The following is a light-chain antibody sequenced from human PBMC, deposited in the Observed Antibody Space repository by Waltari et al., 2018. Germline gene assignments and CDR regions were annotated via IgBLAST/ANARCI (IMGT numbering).Light chain of an antibody. CDR2: QDS. CDR1: KLGDKY. Sequence: SYELTQPPSVSVSPGQTASITCSGAKLGDKYACWYQQKPGQSPVLVIYQDSKRPSGIPERFSGSNSGNTATLTISGTQAMDEADYYCQAWDSSTAPFGGGTKLTVL. J-gene: IGLJ2*01. CDR3: QAWDSSTAP. V-gene: IGLV3-1*01.